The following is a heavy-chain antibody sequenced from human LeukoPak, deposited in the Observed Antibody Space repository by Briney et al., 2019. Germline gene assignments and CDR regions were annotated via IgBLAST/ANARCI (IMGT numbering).Heavy chain of an antibody. J-gene: IGHJ3*02. Sequence: SQTLSLTCTVSGYSISSGYYWGWIRQPPGKGLEWIGRIYHSGSPYYNPPLKSPVTISVDTPKNQFSLTLSSVTAADTAVYYCARVRITYYDFWSGYHDAFDIWGQGTMVTVSS. CDR3: ARVRITYYDFWSGYHDAFDI. D-gene: IGHD3-3*01. V-gene: IGHV4-38-2*02. CDR2: IYHSGSP. CDR1: GYSISSGYY.